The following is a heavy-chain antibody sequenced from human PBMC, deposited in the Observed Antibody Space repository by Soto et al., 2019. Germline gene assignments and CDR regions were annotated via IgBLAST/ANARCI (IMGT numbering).Heavy chain of an antibody. CDR1: GYSFTSYW. CDR3: ARPKDIGRMVYAISDHAFAI. J-gene: IGHJ3*02. Sequence: PGESLKISRKGSGYSFTSYWISWVRQMPEKGLEWMGRIDPSDSYTNYSPSFQGHVTISADKSISTAYLQWSSLKASDTAMYYCARPKDIGRMVYAISDHAFAISGQRTMVTVAS. D-gene: IGHD2-8*01. V-gene: IGHV5-10-1*01. CDR2: IDPSDSYT.